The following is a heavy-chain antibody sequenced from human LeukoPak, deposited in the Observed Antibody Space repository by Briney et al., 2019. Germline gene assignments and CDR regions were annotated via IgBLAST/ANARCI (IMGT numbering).Heavy chain of an antibody. CDR2: IYYRGQS. D-gene: IGHD3-9*01. Sequence: PSETLSLTCTVSGGSFTNYYWSWIRQPPGKGMEWIGFIYYRGQSDYNPSLRSRVTLSTDTSKRQFSLPLTSVPPADTALYYCARTETASSPRGYFDFWGQATLVTVSP. CDR1: GGSFTNYY. J-gene: IGHJ4*02. CDR3: ARTETASSPRGYFDF. V-gene: IGHV4-59*01.